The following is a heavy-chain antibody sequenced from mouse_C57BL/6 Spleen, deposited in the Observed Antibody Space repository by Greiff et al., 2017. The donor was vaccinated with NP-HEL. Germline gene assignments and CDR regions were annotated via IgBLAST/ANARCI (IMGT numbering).Heavy chain of an antibody. V-gene: IGHV14-4*01. CDR3: TTFRDGYYGAY. J-gene: IGHJ3*01. CDR2: IDPENGDT. D-gene: IGHD2-3*01. Sequence: EVQLQQSGAELVRPGASVKLSCTASGFNIKDDYMHWVKQRPEQGLEWIGWIDPENGDTEYASKFQGKATITADTSSNTAYLQLSSLTSEDTAVYYCTTFRDGYYGAYWGQGTLVTVSA. CDR1: GFNIKDDY.